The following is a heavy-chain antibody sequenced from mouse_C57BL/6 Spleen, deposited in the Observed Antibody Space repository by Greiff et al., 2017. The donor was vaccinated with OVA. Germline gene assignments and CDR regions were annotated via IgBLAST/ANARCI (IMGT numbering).Heavy chain of an antibody. CDR1: GYAFTNYL. J-gene: IGHJ3*01. V-gene: IGHV1-54*01. CDR2: INPGSGGT. CDR3: ARYDDGYYGGFAY. D-gene: IGHD2-3*01. Sequence: VQLLQSGAELVRPGTSVKVSCKASGYAFTNYLIEWVKQRPGQGLEWIGVINPGSGGTNYNEKFKGKATLTADKSSSTAYMQLSSLTSEDSAVYFCARYDDGYYGGFAYWGQGTLVTVSA.